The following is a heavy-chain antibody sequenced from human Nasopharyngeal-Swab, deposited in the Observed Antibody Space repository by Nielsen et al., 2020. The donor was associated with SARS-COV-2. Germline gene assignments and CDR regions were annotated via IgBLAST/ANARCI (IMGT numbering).Heavy chain of an antibody. Sequence: GSVKVSCKASGYTFTSYGISWVRQAPGQGLEWMGWISAYNGNTNYAQKLQGRVTMTTDTSTSTAYMELRSLRSDDTAVYYCARVPSRDGYNWADYWGQGTLVTVSS. V-gene: IGHV1-18*01. CDR3: ARVPSRDGYNWADY. CDR2: ISAYNGNT. J-gene: IGHJ4*02. CDR1: GYTFTSYG. D-gene: IGHD5-24*01.